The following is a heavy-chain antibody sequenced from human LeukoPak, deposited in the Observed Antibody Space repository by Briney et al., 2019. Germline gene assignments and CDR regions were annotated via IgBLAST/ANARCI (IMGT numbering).Heavy chain of an antibody. CDR3: ARERRDSSGYPSPYYFAY. D-gene: IGHD3-22*01. V-gene: IGHV4-59*01. J-gene: IGHJ4*02. CDR2: IYYSGST. Sequence: PSETLSLTCTVSGGSISSYYWSWIRQPPGKGLEWIGYIYYSGSTNYNPSLKSRVTISVDTSKNQFSLKLSSVTAADTAVYYCARERRDSSGYPSPYYFAYWGQGTLVTVSS. CDR1: GGSISSYY.